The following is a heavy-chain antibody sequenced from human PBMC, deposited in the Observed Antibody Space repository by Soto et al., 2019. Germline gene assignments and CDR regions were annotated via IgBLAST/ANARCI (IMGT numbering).Heavy chain of an antibody. J-gene: IGHJ4*02. D-gene: IGHD2-8*02. CDR2: ISDGGTI. Sequence: GGSLRLSCAASGFTFSSYEMNWVRQPPGKGLEWVSHISDGGTIYYADSVKGRFTISRDNAQNSLFLQMNSLRAEDTAVYYCATSTGSHRHFDYWGQGTLVTVSS. V-gene: IGHV3-48*03. CDR1: GFTFSSYE. CDR3: ATSTGSHRHFDY.